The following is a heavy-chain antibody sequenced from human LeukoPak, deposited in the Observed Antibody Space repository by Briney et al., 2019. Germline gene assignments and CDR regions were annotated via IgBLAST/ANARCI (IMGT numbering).Heavy chain of an antibody. Sequence: GGSLRLSCEASGFTLGSYWMHWVRKAPGKGLEWVAFIRYDGSNKYYADSVKGRFTISRENSKNTQYLQMNSLRAEDAAVYYCAKGSFEVVAALGLDYWGQGTLVTVSS. CDR1: GFTLGSYW. D-gene: IGHD2-15*01. CDR3: AKGSFEVVAALGLDY. V-gene: IGHV3-30*02. CDR2: IRYDGSNK. J-gene: IGHJ4*02.